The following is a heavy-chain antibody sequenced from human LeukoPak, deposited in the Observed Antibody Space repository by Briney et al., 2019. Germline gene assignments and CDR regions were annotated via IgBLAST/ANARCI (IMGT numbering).Heavy chain of an antibody. CDR3: ARRIAAGGTARGY. J-gene: IGHJ4*02. CDR1: GYTFTSYD. Sequence: SSVTVSCQASGYTFTSYDIHWVRQPPAQGLEWMGWMNPNSENQGDPQKFHGRATMTSNASISTAYMELSSLISEDTAMYDCARRIAAGGTARGYWGQGTLVTVSS. D-gene: IGHD6-13*01. V-gene: IGHV1-8*01. CDR2: MNPNSENQ.